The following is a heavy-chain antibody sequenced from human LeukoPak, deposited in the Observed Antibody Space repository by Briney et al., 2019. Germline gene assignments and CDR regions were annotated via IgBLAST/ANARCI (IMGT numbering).Heavy chain of an antibody. J-gene: IGHJ3*01. V-gene: IGHV1-46*01. D-gene: IGHD1-1*01. CDR2: INPSAGST. CDR1: GYSLTSYF. Sequence: ASVTVSCRASGYSLTSYFMHWVRQAPGQGLEWMAMINPSAGSTDYAQKFQGRVTVTRDTSTSTVSMELRSLRSEDTAVYYCARDLAFTGTTRGLAEAFEFWGQGTMVTVSS. CDR3: ARDLAFTGTTRGLAEAFEF.